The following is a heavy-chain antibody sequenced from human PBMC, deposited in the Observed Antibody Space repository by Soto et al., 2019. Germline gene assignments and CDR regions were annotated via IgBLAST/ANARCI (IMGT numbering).Heavy chain of an antibody. Sequence: GSLRLSCVASGFVFRDSWMTWVRQAPGRGLEWVANIRQDGSEKYYVDSVRGRFTISRDNAKDSLYLEMNSLRVEDTAVYYCARGHYGMDVWGQGTTVTVSS. CDR3: ARGHYGMDV. CDR2: IRQDGSEK. J-gene: IGHJ6*02. CDR1: GFVFRDSW. V-gene: IGHV3-7*04.